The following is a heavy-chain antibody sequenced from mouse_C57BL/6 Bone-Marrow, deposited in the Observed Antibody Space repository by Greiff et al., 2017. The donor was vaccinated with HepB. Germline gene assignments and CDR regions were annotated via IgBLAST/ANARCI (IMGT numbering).Heavy chain of an antibody. J-gene: IGHJ4*01. CDR2: INPSNGGT. D-gene: IGHD3-2*02. CDR3: ARASSGYYAMDY. CDR1: GYTFTSYW. V-gene: IGHV1-53*01. Sequence: QVQLQQPGTELVKPGASVKLSCKASGYTFTSYWMHWVKQRPGQGLEWIGNINPSNGGTNYNEKFKSKATLTVDKSSSTAYMQLNSLTSEDSAVYDCARASSGYYAMDYWGQGTSVTVSS.